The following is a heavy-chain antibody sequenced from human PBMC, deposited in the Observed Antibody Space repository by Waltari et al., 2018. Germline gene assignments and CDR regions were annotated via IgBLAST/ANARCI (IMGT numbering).Heavy chain of an antibody. CDR3: ARARIVGATPRHWFDP. CDR2: INHSGST. J-gene: IGHJ5*02. CDR1: GGSFSGYY. D-gene: IGHD1-26*01. V-gene: IGHV4-34*01. Sequence: QVQLQQWGAGLLKPSETLSLTCAVYGGSFSGYYWSWIRQPPGKGLEWIGEINHSGSTNDNPSLKSRVTISVDTSKNQFSLKLSSVTAADTAVYYCARARIVGATPRHWFDPWGQGTLVTVSS.